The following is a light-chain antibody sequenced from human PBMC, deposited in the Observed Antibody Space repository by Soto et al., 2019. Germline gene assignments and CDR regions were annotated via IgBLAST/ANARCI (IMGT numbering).Light chain of an antibody. CDR3: QQHISWPLT. V-gene: IGKV3-11*01. CDR2: HAS. J-gene: IGKJ4*01. Sequence: EIVFTQSPSTLSVSPGERATINCRASQSVSNCLAWYQQKPGPAPRLLVYHASTRDSGIPTRFSGSGSGTDFTLTISNLEPEDFAVYYCQQHISWPLTFGGGTKVDIK. CDR1: QSVSNC.